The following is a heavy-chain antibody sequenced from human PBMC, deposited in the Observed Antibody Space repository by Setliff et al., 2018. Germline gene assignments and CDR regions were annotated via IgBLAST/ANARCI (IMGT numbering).Heavy chain of an antibody. CDR3: ARGPSWVLDAFDI. V-gene: IGHV4-34*01. Sequence: ASETLSLTCAVYGGSFSGYYWSWIRQPPGKGLEWIGEINHSGSTNYNPSLKSRVTISVDTSKNQFSLKLSSVTAADTAVYYCARGPSWVLDAFDIWGQGTMVTVSS. CDR1: GGSFSGYY. D-gene: IGHD1-26*01. J-gene: IGHJ3*02. CDR2: INHSGST.